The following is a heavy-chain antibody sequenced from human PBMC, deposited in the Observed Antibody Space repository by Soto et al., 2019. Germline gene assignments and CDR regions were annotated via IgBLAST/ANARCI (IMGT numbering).Heavy chain of an antibody. CDR1: GFTFSSYA. J-gene: IGHJ4*02. CDR2: ISGSGGST. CDR3: AKDLYPLSPYIVVVPAAYTEKGDY. Sequence: GGSLRLSCAASGFTFSSYAMSWVRQAPGKGLEWVSAISGSGGSTYYADSVKGRFTISRDNSKNTLYLQMNSLRAEDTAVYYCAKDLYPLSPYIVVVPAAYTEKGDYWGQGTLVTVSS. V-gene: IGHV3-23*01. D-gene: IGHD2-2*01.